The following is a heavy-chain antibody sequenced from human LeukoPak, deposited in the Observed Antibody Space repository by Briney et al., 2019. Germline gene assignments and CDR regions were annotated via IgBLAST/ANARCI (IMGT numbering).Heavy chain of an antibody. Sequence: SETLSLTCAVYGGSFSGYYWSWIRQPPGKGLEWIGEINHSGSTNYNPSLKSRVTIPVDTSKNQFSLKLSSVTAADTAVYYCARGSTFTIFGVYYYYYYMDVWGKGTTVTVSS. CDR1: GGSFSGYY. V-gene: IGHV4-34*01. CDR2: INHSGST. D-gene: IGHD3-3*01. CDR3: ARGSTFTIFGVYYYYYYMDV. J-gene: IGHJ6*03.